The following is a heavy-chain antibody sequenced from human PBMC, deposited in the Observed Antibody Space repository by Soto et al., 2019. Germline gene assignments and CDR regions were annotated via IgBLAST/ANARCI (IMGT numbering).Heavy chain of an antibody. CDR1: GFSLSTSGVG. CDR2: IYWDDDK. Sequence: QITLKESGPTLVKPTQTLTLTCTFSGFSLSTSGVGVGWIRQPPGKALEWLTLIYWDDDKRYNPSLKSRLTITKDTSKNQVVLTMTNMDPVGTATYYCAYSSWQNFDYWGQGTLVTVSS. V-gene: IGHV2-5*02. J-gene: IGHJ4*02. D-gene: IGHD2-21*01. CDR3: AYSSWQNFDY.